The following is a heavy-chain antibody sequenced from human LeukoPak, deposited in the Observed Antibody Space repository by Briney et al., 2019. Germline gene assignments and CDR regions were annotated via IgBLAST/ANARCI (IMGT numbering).Heavy chain of an antibody. CDR1: GGSISSYY. CDR2: IYYSGST. D-gene: IGHD6-13*01. CDR3: ARDGIAAAGTGGFDY. J-gene: IGHJ4*02. Sequence: SETLSLTCTVSGGSISSYYWSWIRQPPGKGLEWIGYIYYSGSTNYNPSLKSRVTISVDTSKNQFSLKLSSVTAADTAVYYCARDGIAAAGTGGFDYWGQGTLVTVSS. V-gene: IGHV4-59*01.